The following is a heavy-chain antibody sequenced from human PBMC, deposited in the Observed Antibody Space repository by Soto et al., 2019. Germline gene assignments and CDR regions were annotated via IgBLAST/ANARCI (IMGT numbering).Heavy chain of an antibody. D-gene: IGHD6-13*01. Sequence: ASVKLSCKASGGTFSSSAISSVRQAPGQGLEWMGGIIPIFGTANYAQKFQGRVTITADESTSTAYMEMSSLRSEDTAVYYCARGGSSWYEKNYYYYYGMDVWGQGTTVTVSS. CDR2: IIPIFGTA. CDR3: ARGGSSWYEKNYYYYYGMDV. CDR1: GGTFSSSA. J-gene: IGHJ6*02. V-gene: IGHV1-69*13.